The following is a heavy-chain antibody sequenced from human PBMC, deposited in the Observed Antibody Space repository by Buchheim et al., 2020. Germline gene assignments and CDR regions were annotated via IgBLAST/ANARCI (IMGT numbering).Heavy chain of an antibody. CDR2: ITNTGSAA. J-gene: IGHJ4*02. D-gene: IGHD6-6*01. Sequence: EVQLVESGGGLVQPGGSLRLSCAASGFTFSSYWMHWVRQAPGKGLVWVSRITNTGSAADYADSVKGRFTISRDNAKNSVYLQMNNLRVDDTAVYYCAREWSVIASRREDYWGQGTL. CDR3: AREWSVIASRREDY. V-gene: IGHV3-74*01. CDR1: GFTFSSYW.